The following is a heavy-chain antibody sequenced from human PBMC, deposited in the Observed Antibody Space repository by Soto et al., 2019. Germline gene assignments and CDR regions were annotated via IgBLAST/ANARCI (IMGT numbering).Heavy chain of an antibody. CDR2: IHPHSGAT. CDR3: VREGVEPTYGWFDP. D-gene: IGHD2-8*01. Sequence: QVQLVQSGAEVKKPGASVKVSCEATGYTFTGNYLHWVRQAPGQGLEWMGWIHPHSGATKYAQKFQGWVTMTRDTSISTAYLDLSSLKSNDTAVYYCVREGVEPTYGWFDPWGQGTLVTVSS. J-gene: IGHJ5*02. CDR1: GYTFTGNY. V-gene: IGHV1-2*04.